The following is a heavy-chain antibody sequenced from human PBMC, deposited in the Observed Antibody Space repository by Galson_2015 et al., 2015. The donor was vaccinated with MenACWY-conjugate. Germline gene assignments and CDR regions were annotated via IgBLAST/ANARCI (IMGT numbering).Heavy chain of an antibody. CDR2: INQDGSGK. CDR3: ARTGYGGNSIDY. V-gene: IGHV3-7*03. Sequence: SLRLSCAASGFTFSSYWMNWVRQAPGKGLEWVANINQDGSGKSYVDSVKGRFTISRDNAKNSMYVQMNSLRAEDSAVYYCARTGYGGNSIDYWGQGTLVTVSS. D-gene: IGHD4-23*01. CDR1: GFTFSSYW. J-gene: IGHJ4*02.